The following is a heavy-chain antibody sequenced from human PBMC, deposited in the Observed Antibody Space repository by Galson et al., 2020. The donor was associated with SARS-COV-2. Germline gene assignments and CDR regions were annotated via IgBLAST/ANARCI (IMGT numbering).Heavy chain of an antibody. Sequence: GESLKISCAASGFTFRGFDMHWVRQAPGKGLEWVGRIRSKGNNYATAYAASLQGRFTIYRDDSKNTAYLHMNSLKTEDTVVYYCTRVPPYSYSFWDAFDIWGQETMVTVSS. CDR1: GFTFRGFD. CDR2: IRSKGNNYAT. CDR3: TRVPPYSYSFWDAFDI. V-gene: IGHV3-73*01. J-gene: IGHJ3*02. D-gene: IGHD2-15*01.